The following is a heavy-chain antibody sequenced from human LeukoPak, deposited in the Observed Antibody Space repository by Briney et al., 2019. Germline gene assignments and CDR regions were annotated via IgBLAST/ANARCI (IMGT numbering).Heavy chain of an antibody. V-gene: IGHV4-34*01. J-gene: IGHJ4*02. CDR1: GGSFSGYY. Sequence: PSETLSLTCAVYGGSFSGYYWSWIRQPPGKGLEWIGEINHSGSTNYNPSLKSRVTISVDTSKNQFSLKLSSVTAADTAVYYCARGPYESSGDYRHPLDYWGQGTLVTVSS. CDR3: ARGPYESSGDYRHPLDY. CDR2: INHSGST. D-gene: IGHD3-22*01.